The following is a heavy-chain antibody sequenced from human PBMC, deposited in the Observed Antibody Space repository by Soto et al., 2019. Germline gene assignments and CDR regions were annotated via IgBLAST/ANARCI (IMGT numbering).Heavy chain of an antibody. J-gene: IGHJ6*02. CDR2: INPSGGST. CDR1: GYTFTSYY. CDR3: ARVPYYSTDYYYYGMDV. V-gene: IGHV1-46*01. Sequence: ASVKVSFKASGYTFTSYYMHWVRQAPGQGLEWMGIINPSGGSTSYAQKFQGRVTMTRDTSTSTVYMELSSLRSEDTAVYYCARVPYYSTDYYYYGMDVWGQGPTVTVSS. D-gene: IGHD3-22*01.